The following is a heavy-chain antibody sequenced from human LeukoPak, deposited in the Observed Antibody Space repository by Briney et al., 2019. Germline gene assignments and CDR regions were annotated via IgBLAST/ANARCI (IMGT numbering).Heavy chain of an antibody. CDR1: GFTFSSYA. V-gene: IGHV3-23*01. CDR3: AKGVSGHYDILTGYDY. Sequence: PGGSLRLSCAASGFTFSSYAMSWVRQAPGKGLEWVSGISGSGGSTYYADSVKGRFTISRDNSKNTVYLQMNSLRAEDTAVYYCAKGVSGHYDILTGYDYWGQGTLVTVSS. J-gene: IGHJ4*02. D-gene: IGHD3-9*01. CDR2: ISGSGGST.